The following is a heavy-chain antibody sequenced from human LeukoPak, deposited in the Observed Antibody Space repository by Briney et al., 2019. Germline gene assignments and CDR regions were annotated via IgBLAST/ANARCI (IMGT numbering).Heavy chain of an antibody. D-gene: IGHD5-12*01. CDR2: ISAYNGNT. V-gene: IGHV1-18*01. CDR3: ARDDALVATGSFDY. J-gene: IGHJ4*02. Sequence: ASVKVSCKASGYTFTNYGINWVRQAPGHGLEWMGWISAYNGNTNYAQKLQGRVTMTTDTSTSTAYMELRSLRSDDTAVYYCARDDALVATGSFDYWGQGTLVTVSS. CDR1: GYTFTNYG.